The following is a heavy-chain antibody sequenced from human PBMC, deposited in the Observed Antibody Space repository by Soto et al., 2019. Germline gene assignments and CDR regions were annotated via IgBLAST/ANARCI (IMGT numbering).Heavy chain of an antibody. J-gene: IGHJ4*02. D-gene: IGHD1-26*01. V-gene: IGHV3-30*03. CDR2: ISYDGSNK. CDR3: ARSPYSVSYLAYFDY. Sequence: QVQLVESGGGVVQPGRSLRLSCAASGFTFSSYGMHWVRQAPGKGLEWVAVISYDGSNKYYADSVKGRFTISRDNSKNTRYLQMNRLRAEDTAVYYCARSPYSVSYLAYFDYWGQGTLVTVSS. CDR1: GFTFSSYG.